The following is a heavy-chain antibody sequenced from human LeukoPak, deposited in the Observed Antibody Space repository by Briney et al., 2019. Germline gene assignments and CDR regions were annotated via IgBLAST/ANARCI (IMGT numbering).Heavy chain of an antibody. V-gene: IGHV4-61*02. CDR2: IYTSGST. J-gene: IGHJ6*03. CDR1: GGSISSGSYY. CDR3: ARVDYVWGSSYYYYYYMDV. D-gene: IGHD3-16*01. Sequence: SKTLSLTCTVSGGSISSGSYYWSWIRQPAGKGLEWIGRIYTSGSTNYNPSLKSRVTISVDTSKNQFSLKLSSVTAADTAVYYCARVDYVWGSSYYYYYYMDVWGKGTTVTVSS.